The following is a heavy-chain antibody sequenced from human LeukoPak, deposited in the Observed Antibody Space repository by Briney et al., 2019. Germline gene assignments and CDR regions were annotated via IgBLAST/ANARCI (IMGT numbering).Heavy chain of an antibody. V-gene: IGHV3-20*04. Sequence: PGGSLRLSCAASGFTFDDYGMSWVRQAPGKGLEWVSGINWNGGSTGYADSVKGRFTISRDNAKNSLYLQMNSLRAEDTASYYCAREGSSPNYYYYYMDVWGKGTTVTVSS. CDR2: INWNGGST. CDR1: GFTFDDYG. D-gene: IGHD6-6*01. CDR3: AREGSSPNYYYYYMDV. J-gene: IGHJ6*03.